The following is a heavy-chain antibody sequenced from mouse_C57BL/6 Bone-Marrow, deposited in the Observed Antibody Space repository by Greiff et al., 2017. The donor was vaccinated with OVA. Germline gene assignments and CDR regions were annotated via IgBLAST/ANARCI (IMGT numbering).Heavy chain of an antibody. J-gene: IGHJ1*03. Sequence: QVQLKESGAELVKPGASVKLSCKASGYTFTEYTIHWVKQRSGQGLEWIGWFYPGSGSIKYNEKFKDKATLTADKSSSTVYMELSRLTSEDSAVYFCARHEEGWDYYGSRYFDVWSTGTTVTVSS. CDR1: GYTFTEYT. D-gene: IGHD1-1*01. V-gene: IGHV1-62-2*01. CDR2: FYPGSGSI. CDR3: ARHEEGWDYYGSRYFDV.